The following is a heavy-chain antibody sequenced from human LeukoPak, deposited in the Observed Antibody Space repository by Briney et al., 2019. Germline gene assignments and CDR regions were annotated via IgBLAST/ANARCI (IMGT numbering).Heavy chain of an antibody. CDR1: GFTFSSYW. V-gene: IGHV3-30*05. Sequence: GGSLRLSCAASGFTFSSYWVHWVRQAPGKGLEWVAVISYDGSNKYYADSVKGRFTISRDNSKNTLYLQMNSLRAEGTAVYYCARFCSSTSCYDYWGQGTLVTVSS. D-gene: IGHD2-2*01. J-gene: IGHJ4*02. CDR3: ARFCSSTSCYDY. CDR2: ISYDGSNK.